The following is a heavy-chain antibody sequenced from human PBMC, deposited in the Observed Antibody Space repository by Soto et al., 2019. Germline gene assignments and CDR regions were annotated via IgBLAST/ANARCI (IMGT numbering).Heavy chain of an antibody. Sequence: QITLKESGPTLVKPTQTLTLTCTFSAFSLTTDGEGVAWIRQPPGKALEWLALIYWDDDKRYSPSLKTRLTVTKDTSKIQVVLTMTNMDPVDTATYYCAHTRGGGNSALIDYWGQGTLVAVSS. J-gene: IGHJ4*02. CDR3: AHTRGGGNSALIDY. CDR1: AFSLTTDGEG. V-gene: IGHV2-5*02. D-gene: IGHD1-1*01. CDR2: IYWDDDK.